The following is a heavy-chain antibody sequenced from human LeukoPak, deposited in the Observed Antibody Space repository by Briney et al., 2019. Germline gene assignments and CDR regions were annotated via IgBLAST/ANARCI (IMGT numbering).Heavy chain of an antibody. CDR3: ASEQAYDHLPGHYKTEYFQQ. D-gene: IGHD3-9*01. V-gene: IGHV4-39*02. Sequence: NPSETLSLTCAVSGGSISTDRYLWGWLRQSPGKGLEWIRSVSHRGRNYYRSSLKSRVTISVDASNNHFSLRLKSVTAADTATYYCASEQAYDHLPGHYKTEYFQQWGQGSLVTVSS. CDR2: VSHRGRN. J-gene: IGHJ1*01. CDR1: GGSISTDRYL.